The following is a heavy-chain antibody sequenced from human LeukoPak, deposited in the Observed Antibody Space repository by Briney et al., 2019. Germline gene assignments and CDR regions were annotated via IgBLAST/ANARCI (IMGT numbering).Heavy chain of an antibody. CDR2: IRSKAYGGTT. Sequence: GGSLRLSCTASGFTFGDYAMSWFRQAPGKGLEWVGFIRSKAYGGTTEYAASVKGRFTISRDDSKSIAYLQMNSLKTEDTAVYYCTRARTTVTTFFDYWGQGTLVTVSS. D-gene: IGHD4-17*01. J-gene: IGHJ4*02. CDR1: GFTFGDYA. CDR3: TRARTTVTTFFDY. V-gene: IGHV3-49*03.